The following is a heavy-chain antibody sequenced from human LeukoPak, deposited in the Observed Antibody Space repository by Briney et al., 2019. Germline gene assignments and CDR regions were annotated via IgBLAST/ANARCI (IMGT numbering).Heavy chain of an antibody. CDR1: GYTFTSYD. V-gene: IGHV1-8*01. CDR3: ARGRKRRIAAAEYRFDP. Sequence: AASVKVSCKASGYTFTSYDINWVRQATGQGLEWMGWMNPNSGNTGYAQKFQGRVTMTRNTSISTAYMELSSLRSEDTAVYYCARGRKRRIAAAEYRFDPWGQGTLVTVSS. J-gene: IGHJ5*02. CDR2: MNPNSGNT. D-gene: IGHD6-13*01.